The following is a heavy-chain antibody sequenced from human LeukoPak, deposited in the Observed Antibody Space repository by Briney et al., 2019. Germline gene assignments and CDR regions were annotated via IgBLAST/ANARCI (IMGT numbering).Heavy chain of an antibody. Sequence: PGGSLRLSCAAYGFSFSTYGMRWGRQAPGKGLEWVAVIWYDGSHQYYADSVKGRFTISRDMSNNTLYLQMNILRVDDTALYYCARDLGLRYGSGTYWLDPWGQGTLVIVSS. D-gene: IGHD3-10*01. CDR3: ARDLGLRYGSGTYWLDP. CDR1: GFSFSTYG. J-gene: IGHJ5*02. CDR2: IWYDGSHQ. V-gene: IGHV3-33*01.